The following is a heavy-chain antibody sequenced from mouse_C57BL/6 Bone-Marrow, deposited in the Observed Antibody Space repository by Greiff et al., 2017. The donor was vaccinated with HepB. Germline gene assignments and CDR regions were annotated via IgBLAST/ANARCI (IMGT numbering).Heavy chain of an antibody. CDR1: GYSFTGYY. CDR3: ARNYGNYPAMDY. CDR2: INPSTGGT. Sequence: EVMLVESGPELVKPGASVKISCKASGYSFTGYYMNWVKQSPEKSLEWIGEINPSTGGTTYNQKFKAKATLTVDKSSSTAYMQLKSLTSEDSAVYYCARNYGNYPAMDYWGQGTSVTVSS. V-gene: IGHV1-42*01. J-gene: IGHJ4*01. D-gene: IGHD2-1*01.